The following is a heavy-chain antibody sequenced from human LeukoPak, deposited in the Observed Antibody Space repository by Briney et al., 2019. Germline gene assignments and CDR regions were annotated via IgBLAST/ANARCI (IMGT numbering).Heavy chain of an antibody. CDR2: ISSSSYI. Sequence: GGSLRLSCAASGFTFSSYSMNWVRQAPGKGLEWVSSISSSSYIYYADSVKGRFTISRDNAKKSLYLQMNSLRAEDTAVYYCARDWDIVVVPAADWGQGTLVTVSS. V-gene: IGHV3-21*01. CDR3: ARDWDIVVVPAAD. J-gene: IGHJ4*02. CDR1: GFTFSSYS. D-gene: IGHD2-2*01.